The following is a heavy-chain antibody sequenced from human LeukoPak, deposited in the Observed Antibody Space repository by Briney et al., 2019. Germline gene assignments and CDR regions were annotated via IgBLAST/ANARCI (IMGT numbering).Heavy chain of an antibody. D-gene: IGHD3-22*01. J-gene: IGHJ4*02. V-gene: IGHV1-24*01. CDR3: ATGLYYYDTRSY. Sequence: GASVKVSCKASGYTLTELSMRWVRQAPGKGLEWMGGFDPEDGETIYAQKFQGRVTMTEDTSTDTAYMELSSLRSEDTAVYYCATGLYYYDTRSYWGQGTLVTVSS. CDR1: GYTLTELS. CDR2: FDPEDGET.